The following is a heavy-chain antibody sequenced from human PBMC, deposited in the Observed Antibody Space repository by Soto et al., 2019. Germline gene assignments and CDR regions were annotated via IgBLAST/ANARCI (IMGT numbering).Heavy chain of an antibody. CDR1: GITISNYP. D-gene: IGHD3-22*01. Sequence: GGSLRLSCAASGITISNYPMSWVRQAPGKKLNWVSGISGSGDRTYYADSAKGRYTISKDFSRNSLSLQLDSLGVEDTAVYFCVKDDGGYPSTAPHWGQGTLVTVSS. CDR2: ISGSGDRT. CDR3: VKDDGGYPSTAPH. J-gene: IGHJ4*02. V-gene: IGHV3-23*01.